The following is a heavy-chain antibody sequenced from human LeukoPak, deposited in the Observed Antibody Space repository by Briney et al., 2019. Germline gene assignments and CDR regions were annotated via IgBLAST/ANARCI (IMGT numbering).Heavy chain of an antibody. CDR1: GFTVSSNY. CDR2: IYSGGST. D-gene: IGHD2-15*01. V-gene: IGHV3-66*01. J-gene: IGHJ4*02. Sequence: PGGSLRLSCAASGFTVSSNYMSWVRQAPGKGLEWVSVIYSGGSTYYADSVKGRFTISRDNSKNTLYLQMNSLRAEDTAVYYCARGTPYCSGGSCYGGPLRYWGQGTLVTVSS. CDR3: ARGTPYCSGGSCYGGPLRY.